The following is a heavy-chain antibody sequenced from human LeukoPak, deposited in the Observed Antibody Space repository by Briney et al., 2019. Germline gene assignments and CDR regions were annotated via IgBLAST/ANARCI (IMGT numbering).Heavy chain of an antibody. D-gene: IGHD5-18*01. V-gene: IGHV3-21*01. CDR3: ASQRGYSYGYGY. CDR2: ISSSSSYI. J-gene: IGHJ4*02. Sequence: PGGSLRLSCAASGFTFSSYSMNWVRQAPGKGLEWVSSISSSSSYIYYADSVKGRFTISRDNAKNSLYLQMNSLRAEDTAVYYCASQRGYSYGYGYWGQGTLVTVSS. CDR1: GFTFSSYS.